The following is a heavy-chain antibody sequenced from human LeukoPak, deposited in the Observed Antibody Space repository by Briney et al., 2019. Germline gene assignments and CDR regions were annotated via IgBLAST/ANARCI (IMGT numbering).Heavy chain of an antibody. CDR3: ARDLLGLGLAAAGTENWFDP. Sequence: SVKVSCKASGGTFSSYAISWVRQAPGQGLEWMGRIIPIFGTANYAQKFQGRVTITADESTSTAYMELSSLRYEDTAVYYCARDLLGLGLAAAGTENWFDPWGQGTLVTVSS. J-gene: IGHJ5*02. D-gene: IGHD6-13*01. CDR1: GGTFSSYA. V-gene: IGHV1-69*15. CDR2: IIPIFGTA.